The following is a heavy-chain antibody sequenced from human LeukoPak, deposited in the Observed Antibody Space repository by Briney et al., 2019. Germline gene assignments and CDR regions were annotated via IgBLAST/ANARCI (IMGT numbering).Heavy chain of an antibody. V-gene: IGHV3-30*18. CDR1: GFTFSTYG. Sequence: GGSLRLSCAASGFTFSTYGMHWVRQAPGKGLEWVAVISYDGSNKYYADSVKGRFTISRDNSKNTLYLQMNSLRAEDTAVYYCAKVRLRFLDDDAFDIWGQGTMVTVSS. CDR2: ISYDGSNK. D-gene: IGHD3-3*01. CDR3: AKVRLRFLDDDAFDI. J-gene: IGHJ3*02.